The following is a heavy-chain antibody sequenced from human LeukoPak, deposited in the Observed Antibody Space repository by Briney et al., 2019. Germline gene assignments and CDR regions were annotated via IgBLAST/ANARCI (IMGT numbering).Heavy chain of an antibody. CDR1: GFTFSSYS. D-gene: IGHD1-26*01. V-gene: IGHV3-21*01. CDR3: ASGSSPDTNNDY. Sequence: GGSLRLSCAASGFTFSSYSMNWVRQAPGKGLEWVSSISSSSSYIYYADSVKGRFTISRDNAKNSLYLQMNSLRAEDTAVYYCASGSSPDTNNDYWGQGTLVTVSS. J-gene: IGHJ4*02. CDR2: ISSSSSYI.